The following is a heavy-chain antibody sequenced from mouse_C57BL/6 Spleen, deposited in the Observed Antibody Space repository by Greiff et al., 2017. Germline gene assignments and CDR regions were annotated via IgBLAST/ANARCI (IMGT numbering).Heavy chain of an antibody. CDR3: ASTTVVATSYYFDY. Sequence: VKLQQPGAELVMPGASVKLSCKASGYTFTSYWMHWVKQRPGQGLEWIGEIDPSDSYTNYNQKFKGKSTLTVDKSSSTAYMQLSSLTSEDSAVYYCASTTVVATSYYFDYWGQGTTLTVSS. J-gene: IGHJ2*01. D-gene: IGHD1-1*01. V-gene: IGHV1-69*01. CDR1: GYTFTSYW. CDR2: IDPSDSYT.